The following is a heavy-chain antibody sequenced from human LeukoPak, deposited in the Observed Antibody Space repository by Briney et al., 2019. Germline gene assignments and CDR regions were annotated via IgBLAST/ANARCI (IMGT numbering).Heavy chain of an antibody. D-gene: IGHD6-13*01. V-gene: IGHV4-34*01. CDR2: INHSGST. J-gene: IGHJ4*02. Sequence: PSETLSLTCAVYGGSFSGYYWNWIRQPPGKGLEWIGEINHSGSTNYNPSLKSRVTISVDTSKTHFSLKLYSVTAADTAVYYCARSGAAGTGLDYWGQGTLVTVSS. CDR3: ARSGAAGTGLDY. CDR1: GGSFSGYY.